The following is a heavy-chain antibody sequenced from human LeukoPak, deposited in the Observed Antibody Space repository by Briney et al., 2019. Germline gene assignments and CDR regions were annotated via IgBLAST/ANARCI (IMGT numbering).Heavy chain of an antibody. CDR1: GYTFTSYG. V-gene: IGHV1-18*01. D-gene: IGHD3-10*01. J-gene: IGHJ4*02. Sequence: ASVKVSCKASGYTFTSYGISWVRQAPGQELEWMGWISAYNGNTNYAQKLQGRVTMTTDTSTSTAYMELRSLRSDDTAVYYCARRLWFGEWGGYYFDYWGQGTLVTVSS. CDR2: ISAYNGNT. CDR3: ARRLWFGEWGGYYFDY.